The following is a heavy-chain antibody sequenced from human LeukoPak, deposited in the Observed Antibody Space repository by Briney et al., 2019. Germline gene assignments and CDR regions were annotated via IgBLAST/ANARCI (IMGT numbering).Heavy chain of an antibody. D-gene: IGHD6-13*01. Sequence: ASVKVSCKASGYTFTGYYMHWVRQAPGQGLEWMGWINPNSGGTNYAQKFRGRVTMTRDTSISTAYMELSRLRSDDTAVYYCARGGSSWYLRDYGWFDPWGQGTLVTVSS. CDR2: INPNSGGT. J-gene: IGHJ5*02. CDR3: ARGGSSWYLRDYGWFDP. V-gene: IGHV1-2*02. CDR1: GYTFTGYY.